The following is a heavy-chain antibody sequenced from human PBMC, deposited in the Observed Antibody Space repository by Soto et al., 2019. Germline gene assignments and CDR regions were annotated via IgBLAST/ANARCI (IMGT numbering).Heavy chain of an antibody. CDR2: LYNTGST. CDR1: GASISRYY. Sequence: SETLSLTCTVSGASISRYYWSWIRQSPGKGLEWIGYLYNTGSTIYNPSLKSRVTISVDTSKNQFSLKLSSVTAADTAVYYCARDSYDYYGSGSYQYNWFDPWGQGTLVTVSS. V-gene: IGHV4-59*01. D-gene: IGHD3-10*01. J-gene: IGHJ5*02. CDR3: ARDSYDYYGSGSYQYNWFDP.